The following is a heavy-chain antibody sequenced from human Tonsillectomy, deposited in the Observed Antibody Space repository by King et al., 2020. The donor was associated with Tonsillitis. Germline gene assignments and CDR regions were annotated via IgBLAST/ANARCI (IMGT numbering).Heavy chain of an antibody. J-gene: IGHJ4*02. D-gene: IGHD3-10*01. V-gene: IGHV5-10-1*03. CDR1: GYSFTSYW. CDR2: IDPSDSYT. Sequence: VQLVESGAEVKKPGESLRISCKGSGYSFTSYWINWVRQMPGKGLEWMGRIDPSDSYTNYSPSFQGHVTISADKSISTAYLQWSSLKASDTAIYYCARSPNPYYYGSGSYLFDYWGQGTLVTVSS. CDR3: ARSPNPYYYGSGSYLFDY.